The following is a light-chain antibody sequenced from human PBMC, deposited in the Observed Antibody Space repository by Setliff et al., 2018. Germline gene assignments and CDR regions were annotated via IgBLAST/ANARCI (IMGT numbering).Light chain of an antibody. CDR2: DVS. CDR1: SSDVGGYNY. Sequence: LAQPASVSGSPGQSITISCTGTSSDVGGYNYVSWYQQHPGKAPKLMIYDVSKRPSGVSNRFSGSKSGNTASLTISGLQAEDEADYYCSSYTSSSALVFGTGTKVTVL. V-gene: IGLV2-14*01. CDR3: SSYTSSSALV. J-gene: IGLJ1*01.